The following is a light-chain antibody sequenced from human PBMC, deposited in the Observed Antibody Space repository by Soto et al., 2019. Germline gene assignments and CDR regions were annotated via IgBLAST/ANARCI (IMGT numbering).Light chain of an antibody. Sequence: QLLLTQSSSASASLGSSVKLTCTLSSGHSSYIIAWHQQQPGKAPRYLMKLEGSGSYNKGSGVPDRFSGSSSGADRYLTISNLQLEDEADYYCETWDSNTHTVFGGGTKLTVL. J-gene: IGLJ3*02. CDR2: LEGSGSY. V-gene: IGLV4-60*02. CDR3: ETWDSNTHTV. CDR1: SGHSSYI.